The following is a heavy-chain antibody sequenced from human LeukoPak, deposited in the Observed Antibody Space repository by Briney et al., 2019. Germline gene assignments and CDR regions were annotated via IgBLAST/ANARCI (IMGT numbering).Heavy chain of an antibody. CDR3: ARDSDAFDI. Sequence: SETLSLTCTVSGGSVSSGSYYWSWIRQPPGKGLEWIGYIYHSGSTNYNPSLKSRVTISVDTSKNQFSLKLSSVTAADTAVYYCARDSDAFDIWGQGTMVTVSS. V-gene: IGHV4-61*01. J-gene: IGHJ3*02. CDR2: IYHSGST. CDR1: GGSVSSGSYY.